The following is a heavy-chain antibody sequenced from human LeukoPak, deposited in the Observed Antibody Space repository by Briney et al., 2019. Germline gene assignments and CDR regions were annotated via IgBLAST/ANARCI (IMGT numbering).Heavy chain of an antibody. D-gene: IGHD5-18*01. J-gene: IGHJ4*03. CDR3: ARDAVDTANAV. V-gene: IGHV3-74*01. CDR2: INSDGSIT. Sequence: GGSLRLSCAASGFTFTTYWMHWVRQAPGKGLVWVSHINSDGSITSYADSVKGRFTISRDNAKNTLYLQMNSLRAEDTAVYYCARDAVDTANAVWGQRTQVTVSS. CDR1: GFTFTTYW.